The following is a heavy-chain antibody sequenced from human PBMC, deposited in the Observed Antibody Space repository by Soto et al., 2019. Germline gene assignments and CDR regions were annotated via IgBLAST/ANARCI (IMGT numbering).Heavy chain of an antibody. CDR3: AREEVPQWFSRGYYGMDV. J-gene: IGHJ6*02. Sequence: TLSLTCAVSGGSFSGYYWGWFRQPPGKGLEWIGEINHSGTTSYNPSLKSRVTISVDSSKNQLSLKLSSVTAADTAVYFCAREEVPQWFSRGYYGMDVWGQGTTVTVSS. V-gene: IGHV4-34*01. D-gene: IGHD2-8*01. CDR2: INHSGTT. CDR1: GGSFSGYY.